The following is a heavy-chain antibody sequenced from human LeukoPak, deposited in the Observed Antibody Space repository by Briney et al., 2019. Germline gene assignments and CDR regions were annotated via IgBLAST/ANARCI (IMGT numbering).Heavy chain of an antibody. Sequence: GGSLRLSCAASGFTFSSYWMHWVRQAPGKGLVWVSRIKGDGSHTIYADSVKGRFTISRDNAKNTLYLQMKSLRVEDTAVYYCARSETLGPTAADHGYWGQGTLVTVSS. V-gene: IGHV3-74*01. D-gene: IGHD3/OR15-3a*01. CDR2: IKGDGSHT. CDR3: ARSETLGPTAADHGY. CDR1: GFTFSSYW. J-gene: IGHJ4*02.